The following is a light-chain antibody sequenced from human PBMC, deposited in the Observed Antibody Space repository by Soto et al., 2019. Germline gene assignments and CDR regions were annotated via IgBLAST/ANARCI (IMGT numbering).Light chain of an antibody. CDR2: GAS. CDR1: QSVSNN. CDR3: QQYNIWPLT. V-gene: IGKV3-15*01. J-gene: IGKJ4*01. Sequence: EIVLTQSPGTLSRSPGERASVSCGASQSVSNNYLAWYQQKPGQAPRLLIYGASTRAAGIPARFSGSGSGTEFTLTISSLQSEDFAIYYCQQYNIWPLTFGGGTKVDIK.